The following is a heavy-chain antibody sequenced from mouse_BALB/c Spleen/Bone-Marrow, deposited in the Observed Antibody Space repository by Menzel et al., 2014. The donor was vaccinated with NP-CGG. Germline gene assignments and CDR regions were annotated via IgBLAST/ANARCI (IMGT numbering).Heavy chain of an antibody. CDR1: GFSLTNYG. Sequence: QVQLKESGPGLVAPSQSLSITCTVSGFSLTNYGVHWVRQPPGKGLEWLGVIWAGGSTNYNSALMSRLSISKDNSKSQVFFKMNSLQTDDTAMYYCARVTSSAVGAMDYWGQGTSVTVSS. V-gene: IGHV2-9*02. CDR3: ARVTSSAVGAMDY. D-gene: IGHD3-2*02. J-gene: IGHJ4*01. CDR2: IWAGGST.